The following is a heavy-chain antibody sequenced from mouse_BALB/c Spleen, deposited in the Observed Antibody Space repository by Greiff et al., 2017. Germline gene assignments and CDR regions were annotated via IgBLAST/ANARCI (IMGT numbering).Heavy chain of an antibody. D-gene: IGHD4-1*01. CDR1: GFAFSSYD. CDR2: ISSGGGST. Sequence: EVQLVESGGGLVKPGGSLKLSCAASGFAFSSYDMSWVRQTPEKRLEWVAYISSGGGSTYYPDTVKGRFTISRDNAKNTLYLQMSSLKSEDTAMYYCARPLGFAYWGQGTLVTVSA. V-gene: IGHV5-12-1*01. CDR3: ARPLGFAY. J-gene: IGHJ3*01.